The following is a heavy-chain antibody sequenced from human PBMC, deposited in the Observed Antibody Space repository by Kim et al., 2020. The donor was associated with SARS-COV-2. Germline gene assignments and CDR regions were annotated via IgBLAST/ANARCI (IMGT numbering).Heavy chain of an antibody. J-gene: IGHJ3*02. D-gene: IGHD3-22*01. Sequence: GGSLRLSCAASGFTFSNAWMSWVRQAPGKGLEWVGRIKSKTDGGTTDYAAPVKGRFTISRDDSKNTLYLQMNSLKTEDTAVYYCTTGGYYDSSGYIRYDAFDIWGQGTMVTVSS. CDR3: TTGGYYDSSGYIRYDAFDI. CDR2: IKSKTDGGTT. CDR1: GFTFSNAW. V-gene: IGHV3-15*01.